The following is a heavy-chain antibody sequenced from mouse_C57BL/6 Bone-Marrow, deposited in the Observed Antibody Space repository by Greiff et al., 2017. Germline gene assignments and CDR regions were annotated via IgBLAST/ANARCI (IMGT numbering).Heavy chain of an antibody. CDR1: GYTFTSYW. D-gene: IGHD6-1*01. CDR3: AREPLSEDDAMDY. J-gene: IGHJ4*01. Sequence: QVQLQQSGPELVKPGASVKLSCKASGYTFTSYWMQWVNQRPGQGLEWIGEIDPSDSYTNYNQKFKGKATLTVDTSSSTAYMQLSSLTSEDSAVYDCAREPLSEDDAMDYWGQGTSVTVSA. V-gene: IGHV1-50*01. CDR2: IDPSDSYT.